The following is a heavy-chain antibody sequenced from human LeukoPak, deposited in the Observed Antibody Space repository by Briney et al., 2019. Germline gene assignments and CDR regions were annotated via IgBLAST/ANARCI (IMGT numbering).Heavy chain of an antibody. CDR2: IRSTANGYAT. CDR3: TTDPQQWLVDY. Sequence: GRSLRLSCAASGFTFSGSALHWVRQASGKGLEWVGRIRSTANGYATAYAASVKGRFTISRDDSKNTAYLQMDSLKTEDTAVYYCTTDPQQWLVDYWGQGTLVTVSS. CDR1: GFTFSGSA. J-gene: IGHJ4*02. D-gene: IGHD6-19*01. V-gene: IGHV3-73*01.